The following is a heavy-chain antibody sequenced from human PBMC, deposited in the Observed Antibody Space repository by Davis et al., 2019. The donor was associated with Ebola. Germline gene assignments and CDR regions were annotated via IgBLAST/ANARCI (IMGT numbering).Heavy chain of an antibody. CDR2: IYPADSDT. J-gene: IGHJ4*02. V-gene: IGHV5-51*01. D-gene: IGHD3-22*01. CDR1: GYTFPDYW. CDR3: AKQESLYGSSDY. Sequence: GESLKISCKGSGYTFPDYWIGWVRQMPGKGLEWMGVIYPADSDTRYSPSFEGQVTMSADKSSNSAYLQWSSLKASDTAMYYCAKQESLYGSSDYWGQGTLVTVSS.